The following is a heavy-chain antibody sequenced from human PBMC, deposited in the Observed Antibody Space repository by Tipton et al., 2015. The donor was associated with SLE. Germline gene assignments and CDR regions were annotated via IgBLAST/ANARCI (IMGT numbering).Heavy chain of an antibody. CDR1: GGSISSGDYY. CDR2: IYTSGST. CDR3: ARRRVGDALDT. D-gene: IGHD1-26*01. Sequence: TLSLTCTVSGGSISSGDYYWSWIRQPPGKGLEWIGYIYTSGSTNYNPSLKSRVTISVDTSKNQFSLKLSSVTAADTAVYYCARRRVGDALDTGGQGTMVTVSS. J-gene: IGHJ3*02. V-gene: IGHV4-61*08.